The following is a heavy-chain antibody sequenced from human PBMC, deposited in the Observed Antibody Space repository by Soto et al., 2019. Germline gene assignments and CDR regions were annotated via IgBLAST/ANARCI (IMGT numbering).Heavy chain of an antibody. CDR1: GYTFTGYY. Sequence: ASVKVSGKASGYTFTGYYMHWVRQAPGQGLEWMGWINPNSGGTNYAQKFQGWVTMTRDTSISTAYMELSRLRSDDTAVYYCARDIAAAGTIWFDPWGQGTLVTVSS. CDR2: INPNSGGT. J-gene: IGHJ5*02. CDR3: ARDIAAAGTIWFDP. V-gene: IGHV1-2*04. D-gene: IGHD6-13*01.